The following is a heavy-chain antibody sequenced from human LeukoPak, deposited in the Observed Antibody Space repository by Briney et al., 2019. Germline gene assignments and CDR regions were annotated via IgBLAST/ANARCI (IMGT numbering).Heavy chain of an antibody. CDR2: IRSKAYGGTT. V-gene: IGHV3-49*04. CDR1: GFTFGDYA. CDR3: TRVYYDSSGYPLDY. D-gene: IGHD3-22*01. Sequence: PGGSLRLSCTASGFTFGDYAMSWVRQAPGKGLEWVGFIRSKAYGGTTEYAASVKGRFTISRDDSKSIAYLQMNSLKTEDTAVYYCTRVYYDSSGYPLDYWGQGTLVTVPS. J-gene: IGHJ4*02.